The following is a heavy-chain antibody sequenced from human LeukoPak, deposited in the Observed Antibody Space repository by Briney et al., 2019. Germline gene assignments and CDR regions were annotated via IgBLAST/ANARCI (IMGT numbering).Heavy chain of an antibody. Sequence: GGSLRLSCEASGFTFSSYWMHWVRQAPGKGLVWVSRINSDGSSASYADSVKGRFTISRDNAKNALYLQMNSLRVEDTAVYYCARDGRCGGDCYASWGQGTLVTVSS. J-gene: IGHJ4*02. D-gene: IGHD2-21*02. V-gene: IGHV3-74*01. CDR1: GFTFSSYW. CDR3: ARDGRCGGDCYAS. CDR2: INSDGSSA.